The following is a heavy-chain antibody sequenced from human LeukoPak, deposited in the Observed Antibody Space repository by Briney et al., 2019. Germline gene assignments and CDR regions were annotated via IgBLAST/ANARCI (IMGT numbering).Heavy chain of an antibody. V-gene: IGHV3-11*06. CDR2: ISSCSSYT. J-gene: IGHJ6*02. Sequence: GGSLRLSCAASGFTFSDYYMSWIRQAPGKGLEWVSYISSCSSYTNYADSVKGRFTISRDNAKNSLYLQMNSLRAEDTAVYYCARASPDYDFWSGYYRPYGMDVWGQGTTVTVSS. CDR3: ARASPDYDFWSGYYRPYGMDV. D-gene: IGHD3-3*01. CDR1: GFTFSDYY.